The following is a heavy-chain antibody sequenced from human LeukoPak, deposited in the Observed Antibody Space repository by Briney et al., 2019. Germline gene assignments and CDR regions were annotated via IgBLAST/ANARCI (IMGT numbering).Heavy chain of an antibody. CDR2: INPIFRTA. CDR1: GGTFTNSA. V-gene: IGHV1-69*13. J-gene: IGHJ6*02. Sequence: SVKVSCKASGGTFTNSAISWVRQAPGQGLEWMGGINPIFRTANYAQQFQDRVTTIADESTSTAYMELSLLKFEDTAVYYCARGGGIFGVLTTAHYYGIDVWGQGTTVTVSS. D-gene: IGHD3-3*01. CDR3: ARGGGIFGVLTTAHYYGIDV.